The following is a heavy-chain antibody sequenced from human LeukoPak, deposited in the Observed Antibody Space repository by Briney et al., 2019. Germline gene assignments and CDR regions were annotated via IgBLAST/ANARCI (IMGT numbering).Heavy chain of an antibody. D-gene: IGHD3-22*01. CDR2: IYYSGST. Sequence: SETLSLTCTVSGGSISSYYWSWIRQPPGKGLEWIGYIYYSGSTNYNPSLKSRVAISVDTSKNQFSLKLSSVTAADTAVYYCARDRRRYYYDSSGSLDAFDIWGQGTMVTVSS. CDR1: GGSISSYY. J-gene: IGHJ3*02. CDR3: ARDRRRYYYDSSGSLDAFDI. V-gene: IGHV4-59*01.